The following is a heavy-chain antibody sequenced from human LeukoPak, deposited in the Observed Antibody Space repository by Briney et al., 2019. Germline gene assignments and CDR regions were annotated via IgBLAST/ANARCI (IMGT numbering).Heavy chain of an antibody. CDR1: GGSISSSSYY. J-gene: IGHJ6*03. Sequence: SETLSLTCTVSGGSISSSSYYWGWIRQPPGKGLEWIGSIYYSGSTYYNPSLKSRVTISVDTSKNQFSLKLSSMTAADTAVYYCARVNAAGYHYYYYMDVWGKGTTVTVSS. D-gene: IGHD6-19*01. CDR2: IYYSGST. V-gene: IGHV4-39*07. CDR3: ARVNAAGYHYYYYMDV.